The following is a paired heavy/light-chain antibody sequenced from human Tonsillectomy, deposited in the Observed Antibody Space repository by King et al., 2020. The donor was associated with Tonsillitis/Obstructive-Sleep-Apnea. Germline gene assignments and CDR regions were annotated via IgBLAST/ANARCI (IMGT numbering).Light chain of an antibody. Sequence: QSALTQPASVSGSPGQSITISCTGTSSDVGGYNYVSWYQQHPGKVPKLMICDVSNRPSGVSYRFSGSKSGNTASLTISGLQAEDEADYYCSSYTSSSTWVFGGGTKLTVL. V-gene: IGLV2-14*01. CDR2: DVS. J-gene: IGLJ2*01. CDR3: SSYTSSSTWV. CDR1: SSDVGGYNY.
Heavy chain of an antibody. Sequence: QVHLQQWGAGLLKPSETLSLTCAVYAGSFSGYYWSWIRQPPGKGLEWIGEIDHSGSTNYNPSLKSRITVSVDTSKSQFSLKLSSVTAADTAVYYCAREGVEYSYGLDVWGQGTTVTVSS. D-gene: IGHD2-15*01. CDR3: AREGVEYSYGLDV. CDR2: IDHSGST. J-gene: IGHJ6*02. V-gene: IGHV4-34*02. CDR1: AGSFSGYY.